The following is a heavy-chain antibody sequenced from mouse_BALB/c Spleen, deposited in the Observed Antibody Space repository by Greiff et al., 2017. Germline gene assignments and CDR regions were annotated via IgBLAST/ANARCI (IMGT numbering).Heavy chain of an antibody. D-gene: IGHD1-1*01. V-gene: IGHV2-9*02. Sequence: VHLVESGPGLVAPSQSLSITCTVSGFSLTSYGVHWVRQPPGKGLEWLGVIWAGGSTNYNSALMSRLSISKDNSKSQVFLKMNSLQTDDTAMYYCARELLHAMDYWGQGTSVTVSS. CDR2: IWAGGST. CDR3: ARELLHAMDY. J-gene: IGHJ4*01. CDR1: GFSLTSYG.